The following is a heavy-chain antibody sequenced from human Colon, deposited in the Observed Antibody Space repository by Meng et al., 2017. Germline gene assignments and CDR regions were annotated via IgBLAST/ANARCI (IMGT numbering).Heavy chain of an antibody. CDR3: ARDHMGSLDY. CDR1: GGSVSSAGYQ. V-gene: IGHV4-61*08. CDR2: AST. D-gene: IGHD1-26*01. J-gene: IGHJ4*02. Sequence: QLRPQGSGPGLVRPSETLSLIGSVSGGSVSSAGYQWSWIRQPPGKGLEWIGYASTNYNPSLKSRVTISVDTSKNQFSLRLTSVTAADTAVYYCARDHMGSLDYWGQGILVTVSS.